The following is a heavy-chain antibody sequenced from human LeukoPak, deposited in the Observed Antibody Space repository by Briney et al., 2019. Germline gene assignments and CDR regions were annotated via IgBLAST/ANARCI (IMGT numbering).Heavy chain of an antibody. D-gene: IGHD3-10*01. CDR3: ASVTSITMVRGVGY. CDR2: ISSSSSTI. CDR1: GFTFSSYS. J-gene: IGHJ4*02. Sequence: GGSLRLSCAASGFTFSSYSMTWVRQAPGKGLEWVSYISSSSSTIYYADSVKGRFTISRDNAKNSLYLQMNSLRAEDTAVYYCASVTSITMVRGVGYWGQGTLVTVSS. V-gene: IGHV3-48*01.